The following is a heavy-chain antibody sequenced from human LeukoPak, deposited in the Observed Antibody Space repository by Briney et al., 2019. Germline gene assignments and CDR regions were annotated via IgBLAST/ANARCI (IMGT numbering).Heavy chain of an antibody. J-gene: IGHJ4*02. CDR2: IRTSGTNR. D-gene: IGHD1-7*01. CDR3: ARMNYVSSGWGAPFDY. CDR1: GFTFSSFS. Sequence: GGSLRLSCAASGFTFSSFSMNWVRQAPGKGLEWVSYIRTSGTNRDYTGSVKGRFTISRDNAKNSLYLQMNSLRAEDTAVYYCARMNYVSSGWGAPFDYWGQGTLVTVSS. V-gene: IGHV3-48*04.